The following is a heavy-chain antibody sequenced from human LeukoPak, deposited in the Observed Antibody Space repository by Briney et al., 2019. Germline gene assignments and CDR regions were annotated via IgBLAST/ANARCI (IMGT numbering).Heavy chain of an antibody. J-gene: IGHJ4*02. CDR3: AGKSSGWLFDY. CDR2: ISFGGSP. CDR1: GGSISSYY. V-gene: IGHV4-59*01. D-gene: IGHD6-19*01. Sequence: SETLSLTCTVSGGSISSYYWSWIRQPPGKGLEWIGYISFGGSPNYSPSLKSRVTMSVDTSKNQFSLKLSSVTAADTAVYYCAGKSSGWLFDYWGQGTLVTVSS.